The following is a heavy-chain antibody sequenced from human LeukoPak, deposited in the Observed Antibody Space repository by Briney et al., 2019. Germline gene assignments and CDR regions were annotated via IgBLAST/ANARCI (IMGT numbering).Heavy chain of an antibody. CDR1: GGTFSSYA. V-gene: IGHV1-18*01. Sequence: ASVKVSCKASGGTFSSYAISWVRQAPGQGLEWMGWISAYNGNTNYAQKLQGRVTMTTDTSTSTAYMELRSLRSDDTAVYYYARDLGAYYDFWSGPLIFDYWGQGTLVTVSS. CDR2: ISAYNGNT. D-gene: IGHD3-3*01. CDR3: ARDLGAYYDFWSGPLIFDY. J-gene: IGHJ4*02.